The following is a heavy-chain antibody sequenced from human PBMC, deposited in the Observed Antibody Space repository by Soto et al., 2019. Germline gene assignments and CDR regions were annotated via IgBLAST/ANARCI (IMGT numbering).Heavy chain of an antibody. V-gene: IGHV3-30*18. CDR2: ISYDGSNK. CDR3: AKGIVLVPAAMSYYYGMDV. Sequence: QVQLVESGGGVVQPGRSLRLSCAASGFTFSSYGMHWVRQAPGKGLEWVAVISYDGSNKYYADSVKGRFTISRDNSKNTLYLQMNSLRAEDTAVYYCAKGIVLVPAAMSYYYGMDVW. D-gene: IGHD2-2*01. CDR1: GFTFSSYG. J-gene: IGHJ6*01.